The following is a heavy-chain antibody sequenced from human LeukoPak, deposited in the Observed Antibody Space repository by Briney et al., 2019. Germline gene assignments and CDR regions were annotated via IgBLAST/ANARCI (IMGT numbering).Heavy chain of an antibody. J-gene: IGHJ4*02. Sequence: SETLSLTCTVSGGSISSGDYYWSWIRQPPGKGLEWIGYIYYSGSTNYNPSLKSRVTISVDTSKNQFSLKLSSVTAADTAVYYCARATDTAMVFDYWGQGTLVTVSS. V-gene: IGHV4-61*08. D-gene: IGHD5-18*01. CDR1: GGSISSGDYY. CDR3: ARATDTAMVFDY. CDR2: IYYSGST.